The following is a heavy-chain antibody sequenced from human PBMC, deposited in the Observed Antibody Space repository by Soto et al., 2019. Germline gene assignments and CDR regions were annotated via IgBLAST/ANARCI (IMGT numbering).Heavy chain of an antibody. J-gene: IGHJ6*03. CDR3: AREAVTNESAYYYYMDV. D-gene: IGHD4-17*01. V-gene: IGHV5-51*03. CDR2: IYPGDSDT. CDR1: GYSFTSYW. Sequence: EVQLVQSGAEVKKPGESLKISCKGSGYSFTSYWIGWVRQMPGKGLEWMGIIYPGDSDTRYSPSFQGQVTISADKSISTAYLQWSSLKASDTAMYYCAREAVTNESAYYYYMDVWGKGTTVTVSS.